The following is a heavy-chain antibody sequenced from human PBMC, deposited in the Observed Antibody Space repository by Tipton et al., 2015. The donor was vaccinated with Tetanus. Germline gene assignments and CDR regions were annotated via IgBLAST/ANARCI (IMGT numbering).Heavy chain of an antibody. CDR3: ARAAGFLGLTHDF. J-gene: IGHJ4*02. V-gene: IGHV4-34*01. Sequence: TLSLTCSVSGGSFSGYLWSWVRQPSGKGLEWIGEINHSGTTNYNPSLKSRVSMSMDRSNTQFSLRLDSLTAADTAVYYCARAAGFLGLTHDFWGRGTLVSVSS. D-gene: IGHD2/OR15-2a*01. CDR2: INHSGTT. CDR1: GGSFSGYL.